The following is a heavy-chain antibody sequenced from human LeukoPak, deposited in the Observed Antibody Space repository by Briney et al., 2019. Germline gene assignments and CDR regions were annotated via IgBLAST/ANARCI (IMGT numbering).Heavy chain of an antibody. Sequence: PGGSLRLSCAASGLTFSSYEMNWVRQAPGKGLERVSYISSSGSTIYYADSVKGRFTISRDNAKNSLYLQMNSLRAEDTAVYYCARSSSTSCRRRYCAFDIWGQGTMVTVSS. CDR3: ARSSSTSCRRRYCAFDI. V-gene: IGHV3-48*03. CDR2: ISSSGSTI. D-gene: IGHD2-2*01. CDR1: GLTFSSYE. J-gene: IGHJ3*02.